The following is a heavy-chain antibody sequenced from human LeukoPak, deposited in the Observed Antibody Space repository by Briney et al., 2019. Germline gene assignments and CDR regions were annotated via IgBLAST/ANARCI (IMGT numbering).Heavy chain of an antibody. D-gene: IGHD1-26*01. J-gene: IGHJ5*02. Sequence: GGSLRLSCAASGFTFSSYAMSWVRQAPGKGLEWVSAISGSGGSSYYADSVKGRFTISRDNPKNTLYLQMNSLRAEDTAIYYCARDLNNGSYHWFDPWGQGTLVTVSS. CDR2: ISGSGGSS. CDR3: ARDLNNGSYHWFDP. CDR1: GFTFSSYA. V-gene: IGHV3-23*01.